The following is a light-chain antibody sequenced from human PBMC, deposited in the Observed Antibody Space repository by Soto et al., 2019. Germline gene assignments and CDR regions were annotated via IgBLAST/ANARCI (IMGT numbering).Light chain of an antibody. Sequence: EIVLTQSPATLSLSPGDRATLSCRASQSVSSYLAWYQHKPGQPPRLLIYDASNRATGIPARFSGSGSGTDFTLTISSLEHEDFAVYYCQQCSAWPPLFGPGTKVDIK. CDR2: DAS. CDR1: QSVSSY. J-gene: IGKJ3*01. CDR3: QQCSAWPPL. V-gene: IGKV3-11*01.